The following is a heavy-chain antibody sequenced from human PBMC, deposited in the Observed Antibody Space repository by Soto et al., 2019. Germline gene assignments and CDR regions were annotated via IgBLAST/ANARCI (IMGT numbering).Heavy chain of an antibody. CDR1: GYSFTSYW. V-gene: IGHV5-51*01. J-gene: IGHJ4*02. D-gene: IGHD2-2*01. Sequence: GESLKISCKGSGYSFTSYWIGWVRQMPGKGLEWMGIIYPGDSDTRYNPSFQGQVTISADKSFSTAYLQWSSLRASDTAIYYCARSTSPFYFNYWGQGTLVTVSS. CDR3: ARSTSPFYFNY. CDR2: IYPGDSDT.